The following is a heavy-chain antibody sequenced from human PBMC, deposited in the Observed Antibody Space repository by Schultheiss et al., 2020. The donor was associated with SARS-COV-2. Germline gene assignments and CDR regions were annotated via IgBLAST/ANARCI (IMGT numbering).Heavy chain of an antibody. D-gene: IGHD1-26*01. CDR1: GGSVTSASYY. CDR2: VCHTGNT. Sequence: SETLSLTCTVSGGSVTSASYYWSWFRQPPGKGLEWIGSVCHTGNTYYNPSLRSRVTISVDRSKNQFSLKLTSVTAADTAVYYCARRVPSTYGMDVWGQGTTVTVSS. J-gene: IGHJ6*02. V-gene: IGHV4-61*01. CDR3: ARRVPSTYGMDV.